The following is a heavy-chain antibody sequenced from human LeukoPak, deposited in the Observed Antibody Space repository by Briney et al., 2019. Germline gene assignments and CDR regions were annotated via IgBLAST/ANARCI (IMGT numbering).Heavy chain of an antibody. J-gene: IGHJ3*02. CDR1: GGSISSYY. CDR3: ARDGEPSGWLQPVAFDX. V-gene: IGHV4-59*01. CDR2: IYHSGST. Sequence: PSETLSLTCTVSGGSISSYYWSWIRQPPGKGLEWIGYIYHSGSTNYNPSLKSRVTISVDTSKNQFSLKLSSVTAADTAVYYCARDGEPSGWLQPVAFDXWGQGTMVTVSS. D-gene: IGHD5-24*01.